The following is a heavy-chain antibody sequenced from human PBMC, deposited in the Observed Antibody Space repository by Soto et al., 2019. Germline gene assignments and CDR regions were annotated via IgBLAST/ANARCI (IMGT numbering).Heavy chain of an antibody. J-gene: IGHJ3*02. CDR2: IKQDGSEK. CDR3: AFGIIVGATDDAFDI. V-gene: IGHV3-7*03. Sequence: GGSLRLSCAASGFTFSSYWMSWVRQAPGKGLEWVANIKQDGSEKYYVDSVKGRFTISRDNAKNSLYLQMNSLRAEDTAVYYCAFGIIVGATDDAFDIWGQGTMVTVSS. D-gene: IGHD1-26*01. CDR1: GFTFSSYW.